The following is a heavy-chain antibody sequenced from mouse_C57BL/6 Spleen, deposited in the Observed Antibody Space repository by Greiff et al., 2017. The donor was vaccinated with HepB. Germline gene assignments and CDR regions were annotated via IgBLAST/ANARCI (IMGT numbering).Heavy chain of an antibody. Sequence: VQLQQSGAELVKPGASVKLSCTASGFNIKDYYMHWVKQRTEQGLEWIGRIDPEDGETKYAPKFQGKATITADTSSNTACLQLSSLTSEDTAVYYCASSYYYGRVDYWGQGTSVTVSS. D-gene: IGHD1-1*01. V-gene: IGHV14-2*01. J-gene: IGHJ4*01. CDR2: IDPEDGET. CDR1: GFNIKDYY. CDR3: ASSYYYGRVDY.